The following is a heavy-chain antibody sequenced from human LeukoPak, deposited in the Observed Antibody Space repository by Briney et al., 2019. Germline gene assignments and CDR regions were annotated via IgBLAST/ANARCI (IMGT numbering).Heavy chain of an antibody. CDR1: GFTFSSYS. V-gene: IGHV3-48*04. Sequence: GGSLRLSCAASGFTFSSYSMNWVRQAPGKGLEWVSYISSSSSTIYYADSVKGRFTISRDNAKNSVYLQMNSLRAEDTAVYYCARDRFEAVPDYWGQGTLVTVSS. CDR2: ISSSSSTI. J-gene: IGHJ4*02. CDR3: ARDRFEAVPDY. D-gene: IGHD3-16*01.